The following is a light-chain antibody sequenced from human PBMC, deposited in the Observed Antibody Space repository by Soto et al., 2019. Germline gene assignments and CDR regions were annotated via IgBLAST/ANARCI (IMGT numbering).Light chain of an antibody. Sequence: EIVMTQSPSTLSVSPGERATLSGRASQSVSSNLAWYQQKPGQAPRLLIYDASTRATGIPARFSGSGSGTDFTLTITSLEPEDFAVYYCQQRSNWPPTFCQGTKVDI. V-gene: IGKV3-11*01. CDR3: QQRSNWPPT. J-gene: IGKJ1*01. CDR1: QSVSSN. CDR2: DAS.